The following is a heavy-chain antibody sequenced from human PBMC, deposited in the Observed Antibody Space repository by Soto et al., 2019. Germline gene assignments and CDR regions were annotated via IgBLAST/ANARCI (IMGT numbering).Heavy chain of an antibody. CDR2: ISSSSAYI. CDR1: GFTFSSYS. Sequence: GGSLRLSCAASGFTFSSYSMTWVRQAPGKGLEWVSTISSSSAYIYYADSVKGRFTISRDNAKNSLFLQMNSLRAEDTAVYYCATDQLSLLNYDYWGQGTLVTVPS. J-gene: IGHJ4*02. D-gene: IGHD1-1*01. CDR3: ATDQLSLLNYDY. V-gene: IGHV3-21*01.